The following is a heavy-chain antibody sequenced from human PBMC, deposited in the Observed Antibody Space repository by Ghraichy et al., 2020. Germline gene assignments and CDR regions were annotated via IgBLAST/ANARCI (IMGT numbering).Heavy chain of an antibody. Sequence: GESLNISCKGSGYSFTSYWIGWVRQMPGKGLEWMGIIYPGDSDTRYSPSFQGQVTISADKSISTAYLQWSSLKASDTAMYYCARGGTIVGATSLNWFDPWGQGTLVTVSS. D-gene: IGHD1-26*01. CDR3: ARGGTIVGATSLNWFDP. J-gene: IGHJ5*02. CDR1: GYSFTSYW. CDR2: IYPGDSDT. V-gene: IGHV5-51*01.